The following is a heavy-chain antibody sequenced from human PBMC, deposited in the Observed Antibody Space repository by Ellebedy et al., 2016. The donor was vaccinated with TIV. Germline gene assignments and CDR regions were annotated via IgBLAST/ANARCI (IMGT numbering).Heavy chain of an antibody. J-gene: IGHJ3*02. CDR2: LSGSGGST. CDR3: ANDWGQSSGWSNNGHFDM. D-gene: IGHD6-19*01. V-gene: IGHV3-23*01. Sequence: GESLKISXTASGFKFSNYAMSWVRQAPGKGLEWVAALSGSGGSTFYADSVKGRFTISRDNSKNTLFLQMNSLRAEDTAVYYCANDWGQSSGWSNNGHFDMWGQGTMVTVS. CDR1: GFKFSNYA.